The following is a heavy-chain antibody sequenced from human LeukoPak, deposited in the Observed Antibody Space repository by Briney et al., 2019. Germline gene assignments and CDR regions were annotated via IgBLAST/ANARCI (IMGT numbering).Heavy chain of an antibody. V-gene: IGHV3-7*03. CDR1: GFTFSTYW. J-gene: IGHJ4*02. CDR2: IKQDGSEK. D-gene: IGHD4-17*01. CDR3: AREGYGDYEYHFDY. Sequence: GGSLRLSCAASGFTFSTYWMSWVRQAPGKGLEWVANIKQDGSEKYYIDSVKGRFTISRDNAKNSLYLQMNSLRAEDTAVYYCAREGYGDYEYHFDYWGQGTLVTVSS.